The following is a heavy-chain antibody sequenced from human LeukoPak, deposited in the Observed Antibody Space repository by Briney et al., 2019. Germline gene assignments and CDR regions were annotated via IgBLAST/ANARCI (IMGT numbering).Heavy chain of an antibody. D-gene: IGHD6-6*01. CDR2: ISSSSTI. J-gene: IGHJ4*02. CDR3: ARRSSPPEDY. V-gene: IGHV3-48*01. Sequence: GGSLRLSCAAYGFTFSSYSMNWVRQAPGKGLEWVSYISSSSTIYYADSVKGRFTISRDNAKISLYLQMNSLRAEDTAVYSCARRSSPPEDYWGQGTLVTVSS. CDR1: GFTFSSYS.